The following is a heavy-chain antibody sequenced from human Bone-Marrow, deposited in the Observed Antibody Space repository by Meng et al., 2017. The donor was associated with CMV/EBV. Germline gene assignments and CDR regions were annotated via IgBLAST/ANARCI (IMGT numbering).Heavy chain of an antibody. J-gene: IGHJ6*02. Sequence: GESLKISCVASGFTFTNYWMMWLRQAPGKGLEWVATVNQDGRDEFYLDSVKGRFTTSRDNSKNTLYLQMNSLRAEDTAVYYCARDLPTYYDFWSGYYGNYYYGMDVWGQGTTVTVSS. CDR3: ARDLPTYYDFWSGYYGNYYYGMDV. V-gene: IGHV3-7*03. CDR1: GFTFTNYW. CDR2: VNQDGRDE. D-gene: IGHD3-3*01.